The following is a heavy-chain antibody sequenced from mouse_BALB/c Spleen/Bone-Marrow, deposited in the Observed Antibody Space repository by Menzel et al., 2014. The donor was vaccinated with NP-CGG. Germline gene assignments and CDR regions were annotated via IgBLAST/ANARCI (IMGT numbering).Heavy chain of an antibody. D-gene: IGHD1-1*02. CDR2: INPSNGRT. J-gene: IGHJ3*01. CDR3: ARDYGCXAGFAWFVY. Sequence: QGELQQSGADPGKPWASGKLSCKGSGYTFTSYWMHWVKQRPGQGLEWIGEINPSNGRTNYNEKFKSKATLTVDKSSSTAYMQLSSLTSEDSAVYYCARDYGCXAGFAWFVYW. CDR1: GYTFTSYW. V-gene: IGHV1S81*02.